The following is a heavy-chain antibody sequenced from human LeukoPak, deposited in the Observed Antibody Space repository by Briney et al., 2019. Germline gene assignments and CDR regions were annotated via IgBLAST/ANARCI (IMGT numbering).Heavy chain of an antibody. CDR1: GFTFSNYW. Sequence: GGSLRLSCAASGFTFSNYWMSWVRQAPGKGLEWVANIKKDGSEKKYVDSVKGRFTISRDNAENSLYLQMNSLRAEDTAVYYCARVTLTSANFDYWGQGTLVTVSS. CDR2: IKKDGSEK. V-gene: IGHV3-7*03. CDR3: ARVTLTSANFDY. J-gene: IGHJ4*02.